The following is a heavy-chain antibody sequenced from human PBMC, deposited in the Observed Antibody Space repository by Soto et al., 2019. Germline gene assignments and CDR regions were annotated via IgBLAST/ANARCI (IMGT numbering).Heavy chain of an antibody. D-gene: IGHD3-16*02. CDR3: ASRYLY. V-gene: IGHV4-30-4*01. J-gene: IGHJ4*02. CDR1: GDSISNGDYY. CDR2: IDSSGST. Sequence: SETLSLTCTVSGDSISNGDYYWSWIRQPPGRGLEWIGYIDSSGSTYYNPSLKSRLTMSVDMSKNQFSLRLTSVTAADTAVYYCASRYLYWGQGILVTVYS.